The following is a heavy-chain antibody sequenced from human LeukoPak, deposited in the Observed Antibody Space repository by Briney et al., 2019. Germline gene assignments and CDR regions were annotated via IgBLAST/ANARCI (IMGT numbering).Heavy chain of an antibody. D-gene: IGHD3-3*01. CDR2: ISSSGSTI. V-gene: IGHV3-48*03. CDR3: ARDSGPDIYDFWSGYYAPLYYFDY. Sequence: GGSLRLSCEDSGFTFRSYEMNWVRQAPGKGLEWVSYISSSGSTIYYADSVKGRFTISRDNAKNSLYLQMNSLRAEDTAVYYCARDSGPDIYDFWSGYYAPLYYFDYWGQGTLVTVSS. J-gene: IGHJ4*02. CDR1: GFTFRSYE.